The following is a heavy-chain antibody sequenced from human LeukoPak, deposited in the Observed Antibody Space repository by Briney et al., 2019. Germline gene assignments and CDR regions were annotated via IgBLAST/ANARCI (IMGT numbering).Heavy chain of an antibody. Sequence: SVKVSCKASGGTFSSYAISWVRQAPGQGLEWMGGFIPIFGTANYAQKFQGRVTITADESTSTAYMELSSLRSEGTAVYYCASMTTVTTWLDYWGQGTLVTVSS. V-gene: IGHV1-69*13. D-gene: IGHD4-17*01. CDR2: FIPIFGTA. CDR3: ASMTTVTTWLDY. J-gene: IGHJ4*02. CDR1: GGTFSSYA.